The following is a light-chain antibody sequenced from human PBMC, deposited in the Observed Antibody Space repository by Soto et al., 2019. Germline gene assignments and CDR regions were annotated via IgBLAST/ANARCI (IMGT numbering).Light chain of an antibody. Sequence: QSVLTQPPSASGSPGQSVAISCTGTNSDIGNYNFVSWYQQHPGKAPKLMIYEVNKRPSGVPDRFSGSKSDNTASLTVSGLQPEDEADYYCSSYAGSNNLLFGGGTKLTVL. CDR3: SSYAGSNNLL. V-gene: IGLV2-8*01. J-gene: IGLJ2*01. CDR1: NSDIGNYNF. CDR2: EVN.